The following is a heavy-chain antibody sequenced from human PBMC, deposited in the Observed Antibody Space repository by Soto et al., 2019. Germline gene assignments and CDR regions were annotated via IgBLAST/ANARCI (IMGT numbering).Heavy chain of an antibody. J-gene: IGHJ5*02. CDR2: ISWNSGSI. CDR1: GFTFDDYA. CDR3: AELGGYSPT. D-gene: IGHD2-15*01. V-gene: IGHV3-9*01. Sequence: EVQLVESGGGLVQPGRSLRLSCAASGFTFDDYAMHWVRHAPGKGLEWVSGISWNSGSIGYADSVKGRITISRDNAQNSRYLPMNSLRAEDTALYYCAELGGYSPTWGQGTLVTVSS.